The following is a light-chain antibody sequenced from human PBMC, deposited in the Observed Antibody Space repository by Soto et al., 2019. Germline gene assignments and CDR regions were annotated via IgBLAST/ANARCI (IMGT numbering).Light chain of an antibody. V-gene: IGKV3-11*01. CDR1: QSVSSY. J-gene: IGKJ4*01. CDR3: QQRSDWPST. Sequence: EIVLTQSPATLSLSPGERATLSCRASQSVSSYLAWYQKKPGQAPRLLIYDASNRATGIPARFSGSGSGTDFTLTISSLDPEDFAVYYCQQRSDWPSTCGEGTSVEIK. CDR2: DAS.